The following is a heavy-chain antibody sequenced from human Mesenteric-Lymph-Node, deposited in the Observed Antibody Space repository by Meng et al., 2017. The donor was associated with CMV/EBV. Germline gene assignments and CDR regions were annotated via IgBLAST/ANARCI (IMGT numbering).Heavy chain of an antibody. Sequence: GESLKISCAASGFTFSSYSMNWVRQAPGKGLEWVSSISSSSSYIYYADSVKGRFTISRDNAKNTLFLQMNSLRAEDTAVYFCARAASGGMDVWGQGTTVTVSS. J-gene: IGHJ6*02. CDR3: ARAASGGMDV. CDR1: GFTFSSYS. V-gene: IGHV3-21*01. D-gene: IGHD7-27*01. CDR2: ISSSSSYI.